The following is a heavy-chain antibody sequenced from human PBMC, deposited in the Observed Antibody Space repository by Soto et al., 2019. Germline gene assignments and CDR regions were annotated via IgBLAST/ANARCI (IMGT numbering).Heavy chain of an antibody. CDR2: IYYSGST. J-gene: IGHJ5*02. D-gene: IGHD3-3*01. V-gene: IGHV4-59*01. CDR1: GGSISSYY. Sequence: SETLSLTCTVSGGSISSYYWSWIRQPPGKGLEWIGYIYYSGSTNYNPSLKSRVTISVDMSKNHFSLKMNSVTAADTAVYYCARGTSEDYDFWSGYFAPWGQGTLVTVSS. CDR3: ARGTSEDYDFWSGYFAP.